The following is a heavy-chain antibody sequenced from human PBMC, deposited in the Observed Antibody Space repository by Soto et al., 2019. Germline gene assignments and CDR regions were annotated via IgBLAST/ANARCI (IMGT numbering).Heavy chain of an antibody. CDR3: ASPRSPTVVTAPSDD. J-gene: IGHJ4*02. CDR1: GFTFSYYT. V-gene: IGHV3-30-3*01. D-gene: IGHD2-15*01. Sequence: QVQLVESGGGVVQPGRSLRLSCAASGFTFSYYTMHWVRQAPGKVLEWVAVISYDGSNKYYADSVKGRLTISRDNSKNTLYLEMNSLRAEDTAVYYCASPRSPTVVTAPSDDWGQGTLVTVSS. CDR2: ISYDGSNK.